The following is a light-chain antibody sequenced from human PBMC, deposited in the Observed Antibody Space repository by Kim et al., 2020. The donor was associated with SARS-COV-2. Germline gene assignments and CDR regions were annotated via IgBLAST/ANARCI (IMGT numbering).Light chain of an antibody. CDR1: SGHSSYA. Sequence: VKLTCTLRSGHSSYAIAWHQQQPEKGPRYLMKLNSDGSHTKGDGIPDRFSGSSSGAERYLTISSLQSEDEADYYCQTWGTGIHWVFGGGTKLTVL. CDR2: LNSDGSH. V-gene: IGLV4-69*01. J-gene: IGLJ3*02. CDR3: QTWGTGIHWV.